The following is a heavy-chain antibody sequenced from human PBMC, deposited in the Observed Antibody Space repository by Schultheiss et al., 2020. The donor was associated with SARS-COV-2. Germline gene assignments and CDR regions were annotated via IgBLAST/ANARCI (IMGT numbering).Heavy chain of an antibody. CDR1: GFSFSTYS. V-gene: IGHV3-21*01. CDR2: ISASSAYI. CDR3: AKDLSGWYSSSSLYGMDV. D-gene: IGHD6-6*01. Sequence: GGSLRLSCATSGFSFSTYSMYWVRQAPGKGLEWVSSISASSAYIYYPDSVKGRFTISRDNAKNSLYLQMDSLRAEDAAVYYCAKDLSGWYSSSSLYGMDVWGQGTTVTVSS. J-gene: IGHJ6*02.